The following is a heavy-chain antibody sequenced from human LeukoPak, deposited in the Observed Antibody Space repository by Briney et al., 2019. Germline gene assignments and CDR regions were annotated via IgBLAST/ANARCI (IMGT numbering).Heavy chain of an antibody. D-gene: IGHD3-22*01. CDR3: ARDYYDSSGYYLSWFDP. CDR2: IIPILGIA. V-gene: IGHV1-69*04. J-gene: IGHJ5*02. CDR1: GGTFSSYA. Sequence: SVTVSCTASGGTFSSYAISWVRQAPGQGLEWMGRIIPILGIANYAQKFQGRVTITADKSTSAAYMELSSLRSEDTAVYYCARDYYDSSGYYLSWFDPWGQGTLVTVSS.